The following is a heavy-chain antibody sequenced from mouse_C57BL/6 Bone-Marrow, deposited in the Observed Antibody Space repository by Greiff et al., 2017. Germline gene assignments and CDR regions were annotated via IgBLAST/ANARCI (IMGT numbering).Heavy chain of an antibody. CDR1: GFTFSSYA. CDR3: ARIYYYSNSDY. Sequence: DVQLVESGGGLVKPGGSLKLSCAASGFTFSSYAMSWVRQTPEKRLEWVATISDGGSYTYYPDNVKGRFTISRDNAKNNLYLQMSHLKSEDTAMYYCARIYYYSNSDYWGQGTTLTVSS. J-gene: IGHJ2*01. CDR2: ISDGGSYT. D-gene: IGHD2-5*01. V-gene: IGHV5-4*01.